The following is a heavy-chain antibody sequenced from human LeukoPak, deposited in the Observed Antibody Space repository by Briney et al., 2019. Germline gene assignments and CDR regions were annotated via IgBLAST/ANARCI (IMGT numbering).Heavy chain of an antibody. CDR3: AKSMTTVTTYVGIFDY. CDR1: GFTFSSYG. Sequence: GRSLRLSCAASGFTFSSYGMHWVRQAPGKGLEWVAVISYDGSNKYYADSVKGRFTISRDNSKNTLYLQMNSLRAEDTAVYYCAKSMTTVTTYVGIFDYWGQGTLVTVSS. D-gene: IGHD4-11*01. V-gene: IGHV3-30*18. CDR2: ISYDGSNK. J-gene: IGHJ4*02.